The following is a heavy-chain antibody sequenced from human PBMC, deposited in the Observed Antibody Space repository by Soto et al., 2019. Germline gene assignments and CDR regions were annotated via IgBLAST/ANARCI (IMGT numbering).Heavy chain of an antibody. J-gene: IGHJ4*02. D-gene: IGHD3-10*01. CDR2: ISGSGGST. V-gene: IGHV3-23*01. Sequence: EVQLLESGGGLVQPGGSLRLSCAASGFTFSSDAMSWVRQAPGKGLEWVSAISGSGGSTYYADSVKGRFTISRDNSKHTLYLQMNSLRAEDTAVYYCANDRHFRYYGSGRLNYYFDYWGQGTLVTVSS. CDR1: GFTFSSDA. CDR3: ANDRHFRYYGSGRLNYYFDY.